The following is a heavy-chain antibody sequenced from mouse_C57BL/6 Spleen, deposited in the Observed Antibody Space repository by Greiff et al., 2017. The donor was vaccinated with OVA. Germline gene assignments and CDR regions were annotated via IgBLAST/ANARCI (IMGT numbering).Heavy chain of an antibody. Sequence: VHLVESGAELVRPGASVTLSCKASGYTFTDYEMHWVKQTPVHGLEWIGAIDPGTGGTAYNQKFKGKAILTADKSSSTAYMELRSLTSEDSAVYYCTRRGYYGDFDVWGTGTTVTVSS. V-gene: IGHV1-15*01. J-gene: IGHJ1*03. CDR3: TRRGYYGDFDV. D-gene: IGHD2-2*01. CDR1: GYTFTDYE. CDR2: IDPGTGGT.